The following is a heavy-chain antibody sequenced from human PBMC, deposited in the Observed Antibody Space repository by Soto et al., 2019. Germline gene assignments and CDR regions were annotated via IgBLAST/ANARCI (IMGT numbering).Heavy chain of an antibody. J-gene: IGHJ3*02. Sequence: GGSLRLSCAASGFTFSSYGMHWVRQAPGKGLEWVAVISGSGGSTYYADSVKGRFTISRDNSKNTLYLQMNSLRAEDTAVYYCAKKLPEAGSHFAFDIWGHGTMVTVS. CDR2: ISGSGGST. D-gene: IGHD2-2*01. V-gene: IGHV3-23*01. CDR3: AKKLPEAGSHFAFDI. CDR1: GFTFSSYG.